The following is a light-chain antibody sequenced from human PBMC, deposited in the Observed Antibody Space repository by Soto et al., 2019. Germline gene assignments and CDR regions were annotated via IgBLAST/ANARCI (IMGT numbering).Light chain of an antibody. V-gene: IGLV2-8*01. CDR1: SSDVGGYNY. J-gene: IGLJ2*01. CDR2: EVS. CDR3: RSYAGRNTLV. Sequence: QSVLTQPPSASGSPGQSVTISCTGTSSDVGGYNYVSWYQQHPGKVPKLMIYEVSKRPSGVPDRFSGSKSGNTASLTVSGLQAEDEADYYCRSYAGRNTLVFGGGTKVTGL.